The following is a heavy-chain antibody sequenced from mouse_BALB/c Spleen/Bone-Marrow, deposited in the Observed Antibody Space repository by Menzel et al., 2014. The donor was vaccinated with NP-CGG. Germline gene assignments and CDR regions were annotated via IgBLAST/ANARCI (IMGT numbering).Heavy chain of an antibody. D-gene: IGHD2-4*01. V-gene: IGHV5-9-2*01. CDR2: ISGDGRYT. Sequence: EVMLVESGGGLMKSGGSLKLSCAASGFSFSNYGMSWVRQTPEERLEWVATISGDGRYTFYSDSVKGQFTISRDNAKNNLYLQLSSLRSEDTALYYCARHAYYDQTEVSFVYWGPGTLVTVSA. J-gene: IGHJ3*01. CDR1: GFSFSNYG. CDR3: ARHAYYDQTEVSFVY.